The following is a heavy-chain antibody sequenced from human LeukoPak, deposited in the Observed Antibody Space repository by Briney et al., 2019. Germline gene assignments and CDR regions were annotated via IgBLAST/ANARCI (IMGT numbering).Heavy chain of an antibody. D-gene: IGHD3-10*01. CDR1: GFTFSNYW. CDR3: ARDKSAGADTGSSFYY. V-gene: IGHV3-7*03. CDR2: IKQGGSEK. Sequence: GGSLRLSCVGSGFTFSNYWMTWVRQAPGKGLEWVASIKQGGSEKYYVDSVKGRFTFSRDNAKNSLYLQMDSLRAEDTAVYYCARDKSAGADTGSSFYYWGQGALVTVSS. J-gene: IGHJ4*02.